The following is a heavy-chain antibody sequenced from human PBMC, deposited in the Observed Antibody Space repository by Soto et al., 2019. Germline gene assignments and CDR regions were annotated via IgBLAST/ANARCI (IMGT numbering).Heavy chain of an antibody. J-gene: IGHJ4*01. V-gene: IGHV3-53*01. D-gene: IGHD1-26*01. CDR1: GFSVSRNF. CDR2: LYSGGTT. CDR3: ARVVLVGATPDYFDH. Sequence: EVQLVESGGSFIQPGGSLRLSCAVSGFSVSRNFMSWIRQAPGKGLEWVSILYSGGTTYYTGSVEGRFTMSGDDSKNKVYLQMKSLRVEDTATYFCARVVLVGATPDYFDHWGQGSLVTVSS.